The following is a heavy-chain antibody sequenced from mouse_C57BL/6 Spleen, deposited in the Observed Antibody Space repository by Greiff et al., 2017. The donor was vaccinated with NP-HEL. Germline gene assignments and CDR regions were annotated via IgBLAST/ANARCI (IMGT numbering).Heavy chain of an antibody. D-gene: IGHD1-1*01. Sequence: VQLQQSGPELVKPGASVKMSCKASGYTFTDYNMHWVKQSPGKSLEWIGTINPNNGGTSYNQKFKGKATLTGNKASSKAYMELRSLTSEDSAVYYCASIYGSRNYYAMDYWGQGTSVTVSS. CDR2: INPNNGGT. CDR1: GYTFTDYN. J-gene: IGHJ4*01. CDR3: ASIYGSRNYYAMDY. V-gene: IGHV1-22*01.